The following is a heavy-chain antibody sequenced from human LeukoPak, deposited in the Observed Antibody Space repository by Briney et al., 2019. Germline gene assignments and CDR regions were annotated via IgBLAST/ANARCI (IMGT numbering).Heavy chain of an antibody. J-gene: IGHJ4*02. D-gene: IGHD4-23*01. CDR2: ISYDGSNK. CDR1: GFTFSSYA. Sequence: GGSLRLSCAASGFTFSSYAMHWVRQAPGKGLEWVAVISYDGSNKYFADSVKGRFTISRDNSKNTLYLQMNSLRAEDTALYYCIGYGGNSFWGQGTLVTVSS. CDR3: IGYGGNSF. V-gene: IGHV3-30*14.